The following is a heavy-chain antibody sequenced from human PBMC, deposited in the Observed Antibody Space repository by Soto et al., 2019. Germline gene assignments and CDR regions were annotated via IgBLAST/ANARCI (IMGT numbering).Heavy chain of an antibody. CDR1: GGSISSGGYS. CDR2: IYHSGST. J-gene: IGHJ4*02. Sequence: QLQLQESGSGLVKPSQTLSLTCAVSGGSISSGGYSWSWIRQPPGKVLEWIGYIYHSGSTYYNPSHKSRATITVDRSKNQYSLKLSSVTAADTAVYYWAAGGGLPRYYWGQGTLVTVSS. CDR3: AAGGGLPRYY. D-gene: IGHD5-12*01. V-gene: IGHV4-30-2*01.